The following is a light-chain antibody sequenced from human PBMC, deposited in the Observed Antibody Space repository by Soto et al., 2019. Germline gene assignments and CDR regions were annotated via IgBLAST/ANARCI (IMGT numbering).Light chain of an antibody. J-gene: IGKJ4*01. CDR3: QQYDNYVT. V-gene: IGKV1-5*03. CDR1: QSISKW. CDR2: GAS. Sequence: DIQMTQSPSTLSASVGDRVTISCRASQSISKWLAWYQQKPGKAPNLLIYGASSLESGVPSRFSGSGYGTEFTLTITSLQPNDSATYYCQQYDNYVTFGGGTKVEIK.